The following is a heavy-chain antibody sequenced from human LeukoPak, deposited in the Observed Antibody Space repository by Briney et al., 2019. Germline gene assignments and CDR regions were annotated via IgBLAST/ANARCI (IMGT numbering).Heavy chain of an antibody. D-gene: IGHD6-19*01. CDR2: VSVYNGRT. CDR1: GYSFTSYG. V-gene: IGHV1-18*01. Sequence: ASVKISCKASGYSFTSYGISWVRQAPGQGLEWMGWVSVYNGRTNYAQKFQGRVTMTTDTSTSTAYMELRSLRSDDTAVYYCARDEKWLVDYWGQGTLVTVSS. CDR3: ARDEKWLVDY. J-gene: IGHJ4*02.